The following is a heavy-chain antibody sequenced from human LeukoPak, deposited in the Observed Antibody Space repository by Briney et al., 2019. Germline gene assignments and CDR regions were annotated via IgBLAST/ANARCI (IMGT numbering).Heavy chain of an antibody. J-gene: IGHJ4*01. CDR3: ASVIRDRWFGELAFDY. D-gene: IGHD3-10*01. CDR2: IYYSGST. V-gene: IGHV4-59*01. Sequence: PSETLSLTCTVSGGSISSYYWSWIRQPPGKGLEWIGYIYYSGSTNYNPSLKSRVTISVDTSKNQFSLKLSSVTAADTAVYYCASVIRDRWFGELAFDYWGQGTLVTVSS. CDR1: GGSISSYY.